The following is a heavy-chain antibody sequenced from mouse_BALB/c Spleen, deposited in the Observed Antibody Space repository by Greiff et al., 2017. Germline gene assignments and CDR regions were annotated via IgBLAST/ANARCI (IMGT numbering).Heavy chain of an antibody. CDR3: ARSSLGWFAY. V-gene: IGHV5-17*02. J-gene: IGHJ3*01. CDR1: GFTFSSFG. D-gene: IGHD4-1*01. Sequence: EVQLVESGGGLVQPGGSRKLSCAASGFTFSSFGMHWVRQAPEKGLEWVAYISSGSSTIYYADTVKGRFTISRDNPKNTLFLQMTSLRSEDTAMYYCARSSLGWFAYWGQGTLVTVSA. CDR2: ISSGSSTI.